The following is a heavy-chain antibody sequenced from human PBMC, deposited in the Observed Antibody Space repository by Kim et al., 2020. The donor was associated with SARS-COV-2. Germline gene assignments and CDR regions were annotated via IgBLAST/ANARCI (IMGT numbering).Heavy chain of an antibody. CDR1: GFAFNISS. CDR2: ITAAGGT. J-gene: IGHJ4*02. Sequence: GGSLRLSCAASGFAFNISSMNCIRQAPGKGLEWVSTITAAGGTYYADSVKGRFTISRDNSKNTLYLQLNGLRAEDTAVYYCAKPSGRNLLYYFDYWGQGTLVTVSS. CDR3: AKPSGRNLLYYFDY. V-gene: IGHV3-23*01. D-gene: IGHD6-19*01.